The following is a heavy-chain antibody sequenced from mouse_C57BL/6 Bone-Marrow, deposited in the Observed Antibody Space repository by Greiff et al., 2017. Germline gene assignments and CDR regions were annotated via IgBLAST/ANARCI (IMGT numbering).Heavy chain of an antibody. Sequence: EVKVEESGGGLVKPGGSLKLSCAASGFTFSDYGMHWVRQAPEKGPEWVAYISSGSSTISYADTVKGRFTISRDNAKNTLFLQMTSLRSEDTAMYYCARYDYGPPYAMDYWGEGTSVTVSS. V-gene: IGHV5-17*01. CDR3: ARYDYGPPYAMDY. D-gene: IGHD2-4*01. CDR2: ISSGSSTI. J-gene: IGHJ4*01. CDR1: GFTFSDYG.